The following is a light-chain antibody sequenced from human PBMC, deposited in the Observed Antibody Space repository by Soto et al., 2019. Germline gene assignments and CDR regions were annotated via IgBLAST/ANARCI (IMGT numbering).Light chain of an antibody. J-gene: IGKJ4*01. CDR1: QNITSN. Sequence: EIVMTQSPVTLSLSPGDTATLSCRASQNITSNLAWYQQKPGQPPRLLIYGASTRATDITARLSGSGSGTEFTLTITNLQSEDFALYYCQQDPSGVTFGGGTQLEI. CDR3: QQDPSGVT. CDR2: GAS. V-gene: IGKV3-15*01.